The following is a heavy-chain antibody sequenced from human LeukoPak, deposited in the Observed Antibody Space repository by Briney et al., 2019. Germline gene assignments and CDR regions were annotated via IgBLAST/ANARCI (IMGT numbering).Heavy chain of an antibody. CDR1: GFTFSSYG. J-gene: IGHJ4*02. D-gene: IGHD3-9*01. CDR3: AKDLPWGYDILTGYSPDY. V-gene: IGHV3-30*02. CDR2: IRYDGSNK. Sequence: GGSLRLSCAASGFTFSSYGMHWVRQAPGKGLEWVAFIRYDGSNKYYADSVKGRFTISRDNSKNTLYLQMNSLRAEDTAVYYCAKDLPWGYDILTGYSPDYWGQGTLVTVSS.